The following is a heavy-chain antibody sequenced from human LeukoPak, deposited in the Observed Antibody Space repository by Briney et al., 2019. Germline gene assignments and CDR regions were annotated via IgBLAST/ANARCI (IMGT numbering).Heavy chain of an antibody. CDR2: IYYIGST. CDR1: GGSISSYY. D-gene: IGHD3-16*01. V-gene: IGHV4-59*01. J-gene: IGHJ4*02. CDR3: ASRGAYSIDY. Sequence: SETLSLTCTVSGGSISSYYWSWIRQPPGKGLEWMGNIYYIGSTNYNPSLKSRGTISVDTSKNQLSLKVNSVTAADTAVYYCASRGAYSIDYWGQGTLVTVSS.